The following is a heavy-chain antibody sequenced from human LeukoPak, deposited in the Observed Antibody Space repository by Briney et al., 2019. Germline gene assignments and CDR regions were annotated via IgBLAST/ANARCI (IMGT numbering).Heavy chain of an antibody. V-gene: IGHV3-30*04. Sequence: PGGSLRLSCAASGFTFSSYAMHWVRQAPGKGLEWVAVISYDGSNNYYADSVKGRFTISRDNSKNTLYLQMNSLRAEDTAVYYCARGNSGYSGYGFSTTVYFDYWGQGTLVTVSS. CDR2: ISYDGSNN. D-gene: IGHD5-12*01. CDR1: GFTFSSYA. CDR3: ARGNSGYSGYGFSTTVYFDY. J-gene: IGHJ4*02.